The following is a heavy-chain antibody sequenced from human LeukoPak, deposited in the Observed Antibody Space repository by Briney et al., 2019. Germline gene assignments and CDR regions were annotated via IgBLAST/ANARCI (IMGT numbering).Heavy chain of an antibody. CDR3: TRGARAGNWFDP. CDR1: GYTFSDYY. V-gene: IGHV1-2*02. D-gene: IGHD6-19*01. CDR2: INPDSGGT. J-gene: IGHJ5*02. Sequence: ASVTVSYKASGYTFSDYYIHWVWQAPGQGLEWMGWINPDSGGTNYAQKFQGRDTMTRDTSITTGYMELSRLRSDDTAVVYCTRGARAGNWFDPWGQGTLVTVSS.